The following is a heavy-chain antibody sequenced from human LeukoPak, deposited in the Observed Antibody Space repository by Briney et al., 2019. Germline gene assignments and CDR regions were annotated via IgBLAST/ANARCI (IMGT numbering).Heavy chain of an antibody. D-gene: IGHD6-13*01. CDR1: GFTFSSYA. CDR2: ISGSGGST. J-gene: IGHJ5*02. Sequence: GGSLRLSCAASGFTFSSYAMSWVRQAPGKGLEWVPAISGSGGSTYYADSVKGRFTISRDNSKNTLYLQMNSLRAEDTAVYYCAKDPRQQLVTNWFDPWGQGTLVTVSS. V-gene: IGHV3-23*01. CDR3: AKDPRQQLVTNWFDP.